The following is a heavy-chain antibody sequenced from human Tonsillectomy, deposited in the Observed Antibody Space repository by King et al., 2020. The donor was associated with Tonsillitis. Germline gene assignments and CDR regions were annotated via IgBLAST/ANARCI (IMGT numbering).Heavy chain of an antibody. D-gene: IGHD6-13*01. V-gene: IGHV5-51*03. J-gene: IGHJ4*02. CDR2: IYPGDSDT. CDR3: ATSRAGAGTAFDY. CDR1: GYIFTSYW. Sequence: LQLVQSGAEVKKPGASLKISCKVSGYIFTSYWIGWVRQMPGKGLEWMGIIYPGDSDTKYSPSLQGQVTISVDKSINTAYLQWSSLKASDTATYFCATSRAGAGTAFDYWGQGTLVIVSS.